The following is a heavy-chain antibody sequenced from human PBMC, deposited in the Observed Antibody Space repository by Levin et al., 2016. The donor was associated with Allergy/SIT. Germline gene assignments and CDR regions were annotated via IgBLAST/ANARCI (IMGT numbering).Heavy chain of an antibody. Sequence: SETLSLTCGVSGGSISSSIWWSWVRQSPGKGLEWIGEINHSGSTNCNPSLKSRLIISVDTSKNQFSLKLIYATAADTAVYYCARGSIRAPRQLDLWGQGSRVTVSS. CDR1: GGSISSSIW. CDR2: INHSGST. CDR3: ARGSIRAPRQLDL. D-gene: IGHD6-6*01. J-gene: IGHJ5*02. V-gene: IGHV4-4*02.